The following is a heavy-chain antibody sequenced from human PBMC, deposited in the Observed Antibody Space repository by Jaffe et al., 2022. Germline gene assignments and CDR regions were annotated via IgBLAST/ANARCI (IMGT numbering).Heavy chain of an antibody. Sequence: QVQLVQSGAEVKKPGSSVKVSCKASGGTFSSYAISWVRQAPGQGLEWMGGIIPIFGTANYAQKFQGRVTITTDESTSTAYMELSSLRSEDTAVYYCARGGWYSYGSPLYYYYYMDVWGKGTTVTVSS. V-gene: IGHV1-69*05. CDR1: GGTFSSYA. CDR2: IIPIFGTA. CDR3: ARGGWYSYGSPLYYYYYMDV. J-gene: IGHJ6*03. D-gene: IGHD5-18*01.